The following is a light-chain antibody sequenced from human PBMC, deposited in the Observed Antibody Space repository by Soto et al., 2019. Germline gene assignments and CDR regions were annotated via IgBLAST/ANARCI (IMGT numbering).Light chain of an antibody. CDR2: SAP. J-gene: IGKJ1*01. V-gene: IGKV3-20*01. CDR1: QNLGTLY. CDR3: QQYAGSPRT. Sequence: EMLLTQSPGTLSLSPGERGTLSCRASQNLGTLYLAWFQQKSGRAPRLLIYSAPRRATGIPDRFTGSGSGTDFTLTINRVEPEDFAVYFCQQYAGSPRTFGQGTKVDIK.